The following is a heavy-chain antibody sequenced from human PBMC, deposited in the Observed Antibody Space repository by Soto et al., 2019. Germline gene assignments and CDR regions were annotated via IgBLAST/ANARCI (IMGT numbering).Heavy chain of an antibody. Sequence: QPGGSLRLSCAASGFTFSSYGMHWVRQAPGKGLEWVAVISYDGSNKYYADSVKGRFTISRDNSKNTLYLQMNSLRAEDTAVYYFAKNSVFWCCYYVRYYFAFCGQRTLVTVSS. J-gene: IGHJ4*01. CDR2: ISYDGSNK. D-gene: IGHD3-3*01. CDR1: GFTFSSYG. CDR3: AKNSVFWCCYYVRYYFAF. V-gene: IGHV3-30*18.